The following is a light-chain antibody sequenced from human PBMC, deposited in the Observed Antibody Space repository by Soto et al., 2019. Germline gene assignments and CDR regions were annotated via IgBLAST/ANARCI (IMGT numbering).Light chain of an antibody. CDR3: QQYTNWPRT. CDR1: QSVSSH. V-gene: IGKV3-15*01. CDR2: GAS. Sequence: EIVMTQSPATLSVSPGERASLSCRASQSVSSHFAWYQRKPGQAPRLLIYGASTRATGIPARFSGSGSGTEFTLTISSLQSEDFAVYYCQQYTNWPRTFGQGTKVDIK. J-gene: IGKJ1*01.